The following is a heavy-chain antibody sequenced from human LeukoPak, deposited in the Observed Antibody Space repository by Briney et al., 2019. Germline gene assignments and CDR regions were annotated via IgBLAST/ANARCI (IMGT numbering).Heavy chain of an antibody. Sequence: GESVRLSCAASGFILKKYGMTWVRQAPGKGLQWVAGVTGTGHKTFYADSAKGRVTISRDDANNTMSLHINSLRVEDSAIYYCTXDXKYCDSYXXHLDYFQYWGQGILVTVSS. D-gene: IGHD2-21*01. CDR3: TXDXKYCDSYXXHLDYFQY. CDR2: VTGTGHKT. J-gene: IGHJ4*02. V-gene: IGHV3-23*01. CDR1: GFILKKYG.